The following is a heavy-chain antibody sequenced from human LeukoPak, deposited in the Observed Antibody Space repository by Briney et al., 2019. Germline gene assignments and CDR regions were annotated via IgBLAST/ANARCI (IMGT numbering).Heavy chain of an antibody. V-gene: IGHV4-39*01. CDR2: IYYSGST. CDR1: GGSISSSSYY. CDR3: ASASSGQEGFDY. J-gene: IGHJ4*02. Sequence: SETLSLTCTVSGGSISSSSYYWGWIRQPPGKGLEWIGSIYYSGSTYYNPSLKSRVTISVDTSKNQFSLKLSSVTAADTAVYYCASASSGQEGFDYWGQGTLVTVSS.